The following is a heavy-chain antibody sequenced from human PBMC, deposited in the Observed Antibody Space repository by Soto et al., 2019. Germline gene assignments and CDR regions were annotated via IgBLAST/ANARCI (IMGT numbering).Heavy chain of an antibody. CDR1: GVTFSSYA. V-gene: IGHV3-23*01. J-gene: IGHJ4*02. D-gene: IGHD2-2*01. Sequence: GGSLRLSCAASGVTFSSYAMSWVRQAPGKGLEWVSAISGSGGSTYYADSVKGRFTISRDNSKNTLYLQMNSPRAEDTAVYYCAKDPDCSSTSCYPDYWGQGTLVTVSS. CDR3: AKDPDCSSTSCYPDY. CDR2: ISGSGGST.